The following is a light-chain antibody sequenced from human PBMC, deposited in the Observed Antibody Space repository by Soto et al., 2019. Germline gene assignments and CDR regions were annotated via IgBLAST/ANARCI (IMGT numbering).Light chain of an antibody. J-gene: IGKJ1*01. V-gene: IGKV3-15*01. CDR1: HSVGTN. CDR3: QQYNNWPTWT. Sequence: MTQSPDTLSVSPGDRVTLSCRARHSVGTNLAWYQQKPGQAPRLLIYGASARATDVPVRFSGSGSGTEFTLTISSLQSEDFAIYSCQQYNNWPTWTFGPGTRVEIK. CDR2: GAS.